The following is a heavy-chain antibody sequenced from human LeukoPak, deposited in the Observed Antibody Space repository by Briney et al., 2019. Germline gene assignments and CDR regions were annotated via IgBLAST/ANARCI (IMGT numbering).Heavy chain of an antibody. J-gene: IGHJ4*02. CDR2: IFPSGGEI. V-gene: IGHV3-23*01. Sequence: GGSLRLSCAASGFIFNSYTMHWVRQAPGKGLEWVSSIFPSGGEIHYADSVRGRFTISRDNSKSTLSLQMNSLRAEDTAIYYCATYRQVLLPFESWGQGTLVTVSS. CDR1: GFIFNSYT. D-gene: IGHD2-8*02. CDR3: ATYRQVLLPFES.